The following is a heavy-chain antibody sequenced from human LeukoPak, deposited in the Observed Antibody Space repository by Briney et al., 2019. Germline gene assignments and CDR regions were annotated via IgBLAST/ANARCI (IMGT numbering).Heavy chain of an antibody. V-gene: IGHV4-39*01. Sequence: SETLSLTCTVSGDSISTSSYYWGWIRQPLGKRLEWLGSIYYSGSTYYNPSLKSRVTISVDTSKNQFSLNLYSVTAADTAVFYCARSYYYDYRQIDYWGQGTLVTVSS. D-gene: IGHD3-22*01. CDR3: ARSYYYDYRQIDY. CDR1: GDSISTSSYY. J-gene: IGHJ4*02. CDR2: IYYSGST.